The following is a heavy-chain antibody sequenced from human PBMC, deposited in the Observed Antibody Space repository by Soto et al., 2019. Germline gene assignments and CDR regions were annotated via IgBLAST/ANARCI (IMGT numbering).Heavy chain of an antibody. CDR3: ARKPRLLDS. V-gene: IGHV3-7*01. D-gene: IGHD6-6*01. J-gene: IGHJ4*02. CDR1: GFTFSVSW. Sequence: EEQLVESGGGLVQPGGSLRLSCAASGFTFSVSWMNWVRQVPGKGLEWVAYISAAGSEKDYVASVKGRFTISRDNAKNSLYLQMNSLRAEDTAVYYCARKPRLLDSWGQGTLVTVSS. CDR2: ISAAGSEK.